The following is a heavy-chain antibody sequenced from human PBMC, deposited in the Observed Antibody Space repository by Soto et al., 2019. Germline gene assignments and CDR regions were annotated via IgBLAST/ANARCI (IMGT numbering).Heavy chain of an antibody. J-gene: IGHJ4*02. CDR3: ARRTVNIRTFYSGLKTHCFDY. V-gene: IGHV4-39*01. CDR2: IYYSGST. CDR1: GDSMSSSDYY. Sequence: SETLSLTCAVSGDSMSSSDYYWGWIRQPPGKGLEWIVSIYYSGSTYYNPSLQSRVAISVDTSKNQFSLKLKSVTAADTAIYYCARRTVNIRTFYSGLKTHCFDYWGQGAPVTVSS. D-gene: IGHD6-19*01.